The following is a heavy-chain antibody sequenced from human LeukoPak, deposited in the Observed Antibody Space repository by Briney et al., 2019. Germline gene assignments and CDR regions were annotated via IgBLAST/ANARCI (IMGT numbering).Heavy chain of an antibody. J-gene: IGHJ4*02. D-gene: IGHD5-18*01. CDR2: ISTSGGST. Sequence: GSLRLSCAASGFTFRGYAMSWVRQAPGKGLEWVSAISTSGGSTYYADSVKGRFTISRDNSKNTLYLQMNSLRAGDTAVYYCAKEALQSLRYSYISNFDYWGQGTLVTVSS. CDR3: AKEALQSLRYSYISNFDY. CDR1: GFTFRGYA. V-gene: IGHV3-23*01.